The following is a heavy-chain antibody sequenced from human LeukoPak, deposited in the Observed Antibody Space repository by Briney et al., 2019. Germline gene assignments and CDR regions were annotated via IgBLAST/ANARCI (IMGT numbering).Heavy chain of an antibody. CDR2: INDSGST. CDR3: ARGQYCSTTTCYSARRYFDF. Sequence: PSETLSLTCAVSGGAFSNYFWTWIRQPPGKGLEWIAEINDSGSTNSDSSLRSRVAISLDTSKNQFSLRLTSVTAADTAVYYCARGQYCSTTTCYSARRYFDFWGQGTLVTVSS. CDR1: GGAFSNYF. V-gene: IGHV4-34*01. J-gene: IGHJ4*02. D-gene: IGHD2-2*01.